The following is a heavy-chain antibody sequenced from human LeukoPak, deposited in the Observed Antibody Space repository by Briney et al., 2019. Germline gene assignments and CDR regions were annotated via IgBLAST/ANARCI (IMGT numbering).Heavy chain of an antibody. J-gene: IGHJ4*02. CDR3: ARSKGMFRIGVSY. Sequence: PSETLSLTCAVYGGSFSGYYWNWIRQPPGKGLEWIGEINHSGSTNYNPSLKSRVTISVDTSKNQFSLKLSSVTAADTAVYYCARSKGMFRIGVSYWGQGTLVTVSS. D-gene: IGHD1-26*01. V-gene: IGHV4-34*01. CDR1: GGSFSGYY. CDR2: INHSGST.